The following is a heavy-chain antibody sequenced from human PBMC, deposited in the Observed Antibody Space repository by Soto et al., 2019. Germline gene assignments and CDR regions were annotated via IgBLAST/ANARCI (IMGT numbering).Heavy chain of an antibody. Sequence: GGSLRLSCAASGFTFSSYGMHWVRQAPGKGLEWVAFISYDGSNKYFADSVKGRFTISRDNSKNTLYLQMNSLRAEDTAVYYCARARIAVAGYDYWGQGTLVTVSS. D-gene: IGHD6-19*01. J-gene: IGHJ4*02. CDR2: ISYDGSNK. CDR3: ARARIAVAGYDY. V-gene: IGHV3-30*03. CDR1: GFTFSSYG.